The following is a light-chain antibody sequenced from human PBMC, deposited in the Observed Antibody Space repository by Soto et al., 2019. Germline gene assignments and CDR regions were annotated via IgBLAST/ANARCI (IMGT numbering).Light chain of an antibody. CDR1: QSVLYSSNNKNY. CDR2: WAS. CDR3: QHDYSTPPT. V-gene: IGKV4-1*01. Sequence: DIVMTQSPDSLAVSLGERATINCKSSQSVLYSSNNKNYLAWYQQKPGQPPKLLIYWASTRESGVPDRFSGPGSGTDFTLTISSLQAEDVAVYYCQHDYSTPPTLGQGTKLEIK. J-gene: IGKJ2*01.